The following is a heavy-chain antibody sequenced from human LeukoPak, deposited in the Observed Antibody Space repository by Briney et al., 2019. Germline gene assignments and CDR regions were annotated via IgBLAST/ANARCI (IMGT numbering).Heavy chain of an antibody. J-gene: IGHJ6*03. CDR3: AKNGDRGAYCTGGTCYPYFYYYMDV. V-gene: IGHV4-4*07. CDR2: IYTSGST. Sequence: SETLSLTCTVSGGSISSYYWSWIRQPAGKGLEWIGRIYTSGSTNYNPSLTSRGTMSVDTSKNQFSLKLSSVTAADTAVYYCAKNGDRGAYCTGGTCYPYFYYYMDVWGKGTTVTI. CDR1: GGSISSYY. D-gene: IGHD2-15*01.